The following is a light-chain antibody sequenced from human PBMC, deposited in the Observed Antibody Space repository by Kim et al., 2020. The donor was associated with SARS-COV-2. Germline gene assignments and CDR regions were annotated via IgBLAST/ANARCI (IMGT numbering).Light chain of an antibody. Sequence: SSELTQDPAVSVALGQTVRITCQGDSLRSYYASWYQQKPGQGPVLVIYGKNNRPSGIPDRSSGSSSGNTASLTITGAQAEDEADYYCNSRDSSGNNRVVF. J-gene: IGLJ2*01. CDR2: GKN. V-gene: IGLV3-19*01. CDR3: NSRDSSGNNRVV. CDR1: SLRSYY.